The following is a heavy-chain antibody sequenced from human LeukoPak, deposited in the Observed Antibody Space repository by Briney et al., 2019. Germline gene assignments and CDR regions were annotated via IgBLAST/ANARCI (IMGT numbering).Heavy chain of an antibody. CDR1: GFTFSNAW. Sequence: GGSLRLSCAASGFTFSNAWMSWVRQAPGKGLEWVSAISGSGSSTYYADSVKGRFTISRDNSKNTLDLQMNSLGAEDTAVYYCAKDSVAGSLYYYDYWGQGTLVTVSS. V-gene: IGHV3-23*01. J-gene: IGHJ4*02. CDR3: AKDSVAGSLYYYDY. D-gene: IGHD6-19*01. CDR2: ISGSGSST.